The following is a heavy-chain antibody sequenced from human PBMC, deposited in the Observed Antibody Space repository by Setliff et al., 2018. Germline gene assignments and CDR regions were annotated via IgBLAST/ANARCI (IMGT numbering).Heavy chain of an antibody. CDR2: IYDSGAT. CDR3: ARRPTGFPNWFDV. J-gene: IGHJ5*02. Sequence: SETLSLTCTVSGGSISNYWWGWIRQPPGKGLEWIGYIYDSGATYYNPSLESRITMSVDTSNNRFSLKLTSVTAADTAVYYCARRPTGFPNWFDVWGQGTLVTVSS. D-gene: IGHD3-9*01. V-gene: IGHV4-59*04. CDR1: GGSISNYW.